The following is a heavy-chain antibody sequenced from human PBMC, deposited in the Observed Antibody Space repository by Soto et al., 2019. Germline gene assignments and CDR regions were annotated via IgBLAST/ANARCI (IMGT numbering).Heavy chain of an antibody. CDR3: ARQGYSYGTNYYYYYGMDV. Sequence: PGGSLRLSCAASGFTFSDYYMSWIRQAPGKGLEWVSYISSSSSYTNYTDSVKGRFTISRDNARNSLYLQMNSLRAEDTAVYYCARQGYSYGTNYYYYYGMDVWGQGTTVTVSS. D-gene: IGHD5-18*01. CDR1: GFTFSDYY. V-gene: IGHV3-11*06. J-gene: IGHJ6*02. CDR2: ISSSSSYT.